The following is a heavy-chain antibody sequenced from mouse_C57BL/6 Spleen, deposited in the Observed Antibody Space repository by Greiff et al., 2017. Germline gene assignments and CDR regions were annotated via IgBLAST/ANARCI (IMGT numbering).Heavy chain of an antibody. J-gene: IGHJ4*01. Sequence: EVMLVESGGGLVKPGGSLKLSCAASGFTFSDYGMHWVRQAPEKGLEWVAYISSGSSTIYYADTVKGRFTISRDNAKNTLFLQMTSLRSEDTAMYYCARTGSKGAMDYWGQGTSVTVSS. D-gene: IGHD2-5*01. CDR2: ISSGSSTI. CDR1: GFTFSDYG. V-gene: IGHV5-17*01. CDR3: ARTGSKGAMDY.